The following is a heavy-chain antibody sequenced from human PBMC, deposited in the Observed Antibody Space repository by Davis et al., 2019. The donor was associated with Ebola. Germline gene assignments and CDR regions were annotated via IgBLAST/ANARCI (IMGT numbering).Heavy chain of an antibody. CDR1: GDSVISGGNY. CDR2: IYYSGST. Sequence: MPSETLSLTCTVSGDSVISGGNYWSWIRQPPGKGLEWIGSIYYSGSTYYNPSLKSRVTISVDTSKNQFSLKLSSVTAADTAVYYCARHVDYYDSSGRFDPWGQGTLVTVSS. V-gene: IGHV4-39*01. J-gene: IGHJ5*02. D-gene: IGHD3-22*01. CDR3: ARHVDYYDSSGRFDP.